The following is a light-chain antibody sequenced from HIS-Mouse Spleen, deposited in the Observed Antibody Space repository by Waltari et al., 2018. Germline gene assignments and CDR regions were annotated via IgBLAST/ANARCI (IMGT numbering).Light chain of an antibody. Sequence: DIQMTQSPSSLSASVGDSVTITCRASQSISSYLNWYQQKPGKAPKLLIYAPSSLQSGVPSRFSGSGSGTDFTLTISSLQPEDFATYYCQQSYSTPFTFGPGTKVDIK. J-gene: IGKJ3*01. CDR2: APS. CDR1: QSISSY. V-gene: IGKV1-39*01. CDR3: QQSYSTPFT.